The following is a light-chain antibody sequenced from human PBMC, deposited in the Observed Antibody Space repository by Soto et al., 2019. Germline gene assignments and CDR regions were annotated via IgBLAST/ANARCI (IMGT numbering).Light chain of an antibody. CDR2: AAS. CDR1: QSVSATY. Sequence: EFVLTQSPGTLSLSPGERATLSCRASQSVSATYLAWYQQKPGQAPRLLIYAASSRATGVPDRFSGSGSGTELTLTISSLEPEDFAVYYCQHYVTSPLTFGGGTKVDIK. CDR3: QHYVTSPLT. V-gene: IGKV3-20*01. J-gene: IGKJ4*01.